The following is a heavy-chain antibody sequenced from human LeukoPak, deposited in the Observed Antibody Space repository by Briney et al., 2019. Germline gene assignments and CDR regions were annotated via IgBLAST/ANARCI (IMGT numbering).Heavy chain of an antibody. CDR1: GYTFTCYD. Sequence: ASVKVSCKASGYTFTCYDINWVRQATGQGLEWMGWMNPNSGNTGYAQKFQGRVTMTRNTSISTAYMELSSLRSEDTAVYYCARTAPLYCGGDCYDYWGQGTLVTVSS. V-gene: IGHV1-8*01. CDR3: ARTAPLYCGGDCYDY. D-gene: IGHD2-21*01. CDR2: MNPNSGNT. J-gene: IGHJ4*02.